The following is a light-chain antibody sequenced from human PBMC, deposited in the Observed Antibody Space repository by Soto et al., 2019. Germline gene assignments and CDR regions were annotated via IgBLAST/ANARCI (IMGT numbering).Light chain of an antibody. V-gene: IGLV1-40*01. Sequence: QSVLTQPPSVSGAPGQRVTISCTGSSSNIGAGYDVHWYQQLPGTAPRLLISANTNRPSGVPDRFSGSKSGTSASLAISGLQAEDEGDYFCQSYDSRLSDYVFGTGTKVTVL. CDR3: QSYDSRLSDYV. CDR1: SSNIGAGYD. J-gene: IGLJ1*01. CDR2: ANT.